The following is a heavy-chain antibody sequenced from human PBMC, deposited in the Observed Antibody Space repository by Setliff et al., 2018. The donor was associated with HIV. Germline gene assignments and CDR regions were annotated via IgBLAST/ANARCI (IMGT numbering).Heavy chain of an antibody. V-gene: IGHV3-7*01. CDR2: IKQDGSEK. CDR1: GFIFSSYW. J-gene: IGHJ6*02. Sequence: ETLSLSCAASGFIFSSYWMSWVRQAPGKGLEWVANIKQDGSEKYYVDSAKGRFTISRDNAKKSLYLHMNSLRAEDTAVYYCARGLLTSSWTLGDYYYGLDVWGQGTTVTVSS. D-gene: IGHD6-13*01. CDR3: ARGLLTSSWTLGDYYYGLDV.